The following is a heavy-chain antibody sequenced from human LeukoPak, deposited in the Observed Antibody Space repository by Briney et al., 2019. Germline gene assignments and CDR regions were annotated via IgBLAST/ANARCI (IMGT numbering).Heavy chain of an antibody. CDR3: ARGRIHSSSDAFDI. Sequence: ASVKVSCKASGYTFIGHYMHWVRQAPGQGLEWIGWINSNSGGTKYAHKFQGSVIMTRDTSISTAYMELSRLKSAATAVYYCARGRIHSSSDAFDIWGQGTTVTVSS. CDR1: GYTFIGHY. V-gene: IGHV1-2*07. CDR2: INSNSGGT. J-gene: IGHJ3*02. D-gene: IGHD5-18*01.